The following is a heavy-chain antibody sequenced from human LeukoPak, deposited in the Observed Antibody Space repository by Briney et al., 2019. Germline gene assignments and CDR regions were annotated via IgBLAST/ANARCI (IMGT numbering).Heavy chain of an antibody. D-gene: IGHD3-22*01. Sequence: SVKVSCKASGGTFSSYAISWVRQAPGQGLEWMGGIIPIFGTANYAQKFQGRVTIPADESTRTAYMELSSLRPEDTAVYYCARLRYYYDSSGPDPGNYFDYWGQGTLVTVSS. V-gene: IGHV1-69*01. CDR3: ARLRYYYDSSGPDPGNYFDY. CDR2: IIPIFGTA. CDR1: GGTFSSYA. J-gene: IGHJ4*02.